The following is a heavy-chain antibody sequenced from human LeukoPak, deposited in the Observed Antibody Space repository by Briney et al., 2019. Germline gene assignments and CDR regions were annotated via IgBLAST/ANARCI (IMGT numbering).Heavy chain of an antibody. Sequence: GGSLRLSCAASGFTFSSYGMHWVRQAPGKGLEWVAVISYDGSNKYCADSVKGRFTISRDNSKNTLYLQMNSLRAEDTAVYYCAKNRNGTDYWGQGTLVTVSS. CDR3: AKNRNGTDY. D-gene: IGHD3-16*02. CDR2: ISYDGSNK. V-gene: IGHV3-30*18. J-gene: IGHJ4*02. CDR1: GFTFSSYG.